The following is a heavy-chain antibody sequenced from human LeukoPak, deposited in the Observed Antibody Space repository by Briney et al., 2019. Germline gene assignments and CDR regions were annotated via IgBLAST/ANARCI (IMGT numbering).Heavy chain of an antibody. CDR1: GFTFDDYG. J-gene: IGHJ3*02. Sequence: GGSLRLSCATSGFTFDDYGMNWVRQAPGKRLEWVSNINWNGNNVDYADSVEGRFTISRDKAMNSLHLQMNSLRAEDTAVYYCARVRKQYYYDDSHHRDASDIWGQGTMVIVSS. V-gene: IGHV3-20*04. CDR3: ARVRKQYYYDDSHHRDASDI. CDR2: INWNGNNV. D-gene: IGHD3-22*01.